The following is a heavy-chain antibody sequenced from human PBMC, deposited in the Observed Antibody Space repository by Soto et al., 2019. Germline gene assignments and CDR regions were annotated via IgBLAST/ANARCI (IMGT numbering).Heavy chain of an antibody. J-gene: IGHJ6*02. CDR1: GGTFSSQA. Sequence: QVQLVQSGAEVKKPGSSVKVSCKASGGTFSSQAISWVRQAPGQGLEWMGGIIPVFTATNYAQKFQGRVTITADDSTSTAYMDLYSLRSEDTAVYYCARDVPLNYYDGTYSYYAMDVWGQGTTVTVSS. V-gene: IGHV1-69*01. CDR2: IIPVFTAT. D-gene: IGHD3-22*01. CDR3: ARDVPLNYYDGTYSYYAMDV.